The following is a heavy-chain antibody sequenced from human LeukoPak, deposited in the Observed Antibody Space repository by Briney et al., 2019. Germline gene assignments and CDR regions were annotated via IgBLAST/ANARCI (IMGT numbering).Heavy chain of an antibody. D-gene: IGHD6-19*01. CDR3: AKSAAVPGSNWFDP. V-gene: IGHV3-23*01. J-gene: IGHJ5*02. Sequence: GGSLRLSCAASGFTFSSYAMNWVRQAPGKGLEWVSTISGSGGSTYYADSVKGRFTISRDNSKNTLYPQMNSLRAEDTAVYYCAKSAAVPGSNWFDPWGQGTLVTVSS. CDR1: GFTFSSYA. CDR2: ISGSGGST.